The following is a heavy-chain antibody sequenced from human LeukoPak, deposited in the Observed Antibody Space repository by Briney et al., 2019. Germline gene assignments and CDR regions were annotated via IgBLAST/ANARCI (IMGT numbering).Heavy chain of an antibody. D-gene: IGHD3-3*01. CDR1: GDSITRYY. V-gene: IGHV4-59*08. CDR2: MYFSGTN. J-gene: IGHJ4*02. CDR3: ARQGLGRSGHYGHYFEF. Sequence: PSEPLTLLCTVSGDSITRYYWSWARQPPGKGLEWVGYMYFSGTNNYSPSLKSRVTISVDTSKNQFSLKMTSVTAADTAVYYCARQGLGRSGHYGHYFEFWGQGILVTVSS.